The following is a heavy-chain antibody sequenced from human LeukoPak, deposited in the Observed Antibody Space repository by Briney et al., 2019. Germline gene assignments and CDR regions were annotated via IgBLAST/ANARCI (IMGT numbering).Heavy chain of an antibody. Sequence: PGGSLRLSCAASGFTFSNYYMHWVRQAPGEGLGWISGINTVGSSNYYGDSVKGRFTLSRDNARKTLYLLMSSLRAEDSAIYYCVRYRPAPAWGQGTLVTVAS. D-gene: IGHD3-16*02. CDR3: VRYRPAPA. V-gene: IGHV3-74*01. J-gene: IGHJ4*02. CDR1: GFTFSNYY. CDR2: INTVGSSN.